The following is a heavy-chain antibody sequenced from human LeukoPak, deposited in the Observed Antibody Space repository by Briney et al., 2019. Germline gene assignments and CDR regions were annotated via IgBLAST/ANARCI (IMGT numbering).Heavy chain of an antibody. CDR3: ARAGRGDSSGWYAI. CDR1: GYTFTSYG. Sequence: ASVKVSCKASGYTFTSYGISWVRQAPGQGLEWMGWISAYNGNTNYAQKLQGRVTMTTDTSTSTAYMELRSLRSDDTAVYYCARAGRGDSSGWYAIWGQGTMVTVSS. CDR2: ISAYNGNT. V-gene: IGHV1-18*01. J-gene: IGHJ3*02. D-gene: IGHD6-19*01.